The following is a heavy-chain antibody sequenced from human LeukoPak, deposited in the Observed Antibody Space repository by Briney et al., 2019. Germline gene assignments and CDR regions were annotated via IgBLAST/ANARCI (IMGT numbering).Heavy chain of an antibody. Sequence: GGSLRLSCAASGFTVSSNYMSWVRQAPGKGLEWVSVIYSSGNTYYADSVKGRFTISRDISKNTLYLQMDNLRAEDTAVYYCVRDTCGCGSGWQLYWYFDLWGRGTLVTVSS. V-gene: IGHV3-66*01. CDR3: VRDTCGCGSGWQLYWYFDL. CDR1: GFTVSSNY. CDR2: IYSSGNT. D-gene: IGHD6-19*01. J-gene: IGHJ2*01.